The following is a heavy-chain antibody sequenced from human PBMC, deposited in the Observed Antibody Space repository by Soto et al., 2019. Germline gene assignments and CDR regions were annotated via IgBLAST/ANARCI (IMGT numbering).Heavy chain of an antibody. V-gene: IGHV4-59*01. J-gene: IGHJ4*02. D-gene: IGHD1-1*01. Sequence: PSETLSLTCTVSGGSISSYYWGWIRQPPGKGLEWIGCIYYTGSTNYSPSLKSRVTISVDTSKNQFSLKLSSVTAADTAVYYCARVTTLVTGFDYWGQGTLVTAPQ. CDR2: IYYTGST. CDR1: GGSISSYY. CDR3: ARVTTLVTGFDY.